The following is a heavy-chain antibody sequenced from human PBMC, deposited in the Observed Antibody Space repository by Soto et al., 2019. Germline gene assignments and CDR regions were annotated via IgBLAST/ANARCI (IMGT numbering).Heavy chain of an antibody. CDR1: GFTFSSYG. Sequence: QVQLVESGGGVVQPGRSLRLSCAASGFTFSSYGMHWVRQAPGKGLEWVAVISYDGSNKYYADSVKGRFTISRDNSKNTLYLQMNSLRAEDTAVYYCAKEIMVYANYYYYGMDVW. J-gene: IGHJ6*01. D-gene: IGHD2-8*01. V-gene: IGHV3-30*18. CDR3: AKEIMVYANYYYYGMDV. CDR2: ISYDGSNK.